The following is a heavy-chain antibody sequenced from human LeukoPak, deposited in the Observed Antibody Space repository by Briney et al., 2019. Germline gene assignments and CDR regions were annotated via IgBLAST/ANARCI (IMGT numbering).Heavy chain of an antibody. V-gene: IGHV3-23*01. CDR1: GFTFSSYS. Sequence: SGGSLTLSCAVSGFTFSSYSLTWVRQAPGKVREWVGRISASGDSIFYAGTTTGRFTISREHPTKTLHLPMNSLSAEDTAIYSCAKDALHYVWGSPHAFDIWGQGTMVTVSS. D-gene: IGHD3-16*01. CDR3: AKDALHYVWGSPHAFDI. J-gene: IGHJ3*02. CDR2: ISASGDSI.